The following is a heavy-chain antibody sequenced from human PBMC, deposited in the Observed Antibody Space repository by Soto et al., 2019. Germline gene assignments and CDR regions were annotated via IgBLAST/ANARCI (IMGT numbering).Heavy chain of an antibody. D-gene: IGHD5-18*01. J-gene: IGHJ6*02. CDR2: IIPLLGSS. CDR3: ARDRDTAMVIGADGMDV. V-gene: IGHV1-69*11. Sequence: QVQLVQSGAEVKKPGSSVKVSCKTSGGTFSNYAISWVRQAPGQGLEWMGGIIPLLGSSNYAQKFQGRVTITADESTSTAYMELSSLRSEDTAMYYCARDRDTAMVIGADGMDVWGQGTTVTVSS. CDR1: GGTFSNYA.